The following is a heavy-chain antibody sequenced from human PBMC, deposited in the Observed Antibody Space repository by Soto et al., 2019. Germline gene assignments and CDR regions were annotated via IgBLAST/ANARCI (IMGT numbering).Heavy chain of an antibody. D-gene: IGHD1-26*01. J-gene: IGHJ6*02. CDR3: ARDYVVGGPTINYYYGMDV. Sequence: LRLSCAAYGISFRRYVMSWVRQAPGKGLEWVSAISGSGDSTYYADSVKGRFTISRDNSKNTLYLQMNSLGAEDTAVYYCARDYVVGGPTINYYYGMDVWGQGTTVTVSS. CDR2: ISGSGDST. CDR1: GISFRRYV. V-gene: IGHV3-23*01.